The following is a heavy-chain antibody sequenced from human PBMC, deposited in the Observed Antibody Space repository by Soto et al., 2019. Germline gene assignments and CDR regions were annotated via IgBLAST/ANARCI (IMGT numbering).Heavy chain of an antibody. CDR2: ISGSGGTT. CDR3: AKDRSSTSCYAFDY. V-gene: IGHV3-23*01. D-gene: IGHD2-2*01. CDR1: GFAFRNYA. J-gene: IGHJ4*02. Sequence: GGSLRLSCAASGFAFRNYAMSWARQAPGKGLEWVSAISGSGGTTHYADSVKGRFTISRDNSKNTLYLQMNSLRVEDTAVYYCAKDRSSTSCYAFDYWGQGSLVTVSS.